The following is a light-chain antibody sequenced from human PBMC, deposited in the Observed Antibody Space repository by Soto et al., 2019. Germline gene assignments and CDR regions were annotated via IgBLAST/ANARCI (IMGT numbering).Light chain of an antibody. CDR1: QSVTSN. J-gene: IGKJ1*01. Sequence: EIVMTQSPAPLSVSPADSATLSCRASQSVTSNLAWYQQKPGQAPRLLIYGASTRATGIPARFSGSGSGTEFTLTISSLQSEDFAVYYCQQYNNWRWTFGQGTKVDIK. CDR3: QQYNNWRWT. CDR2: GAS. V-gene: IGKV3-15*01.